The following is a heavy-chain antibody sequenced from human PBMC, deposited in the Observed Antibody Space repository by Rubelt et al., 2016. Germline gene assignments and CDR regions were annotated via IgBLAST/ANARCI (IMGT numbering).Heavy chain of an antibody. J-gene: IGHJ4*02. D-gene: IGHD3-3*01. CDR3: TTEFLGFT. V-gene: IGHV3-15*01. CDR2: IKSKTDGGTT. Sequence: VRQAPGKGLEWVGRIKSKTDGGTTDYAAPLKGRFTISRDDSENTLYLQMNSLKTEDTAVYYCTTEFLGFTWGQGALVTVSS.